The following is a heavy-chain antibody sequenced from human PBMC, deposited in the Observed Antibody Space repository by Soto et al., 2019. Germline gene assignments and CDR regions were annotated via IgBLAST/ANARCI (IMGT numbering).Heavy chain of an antibody. CDR3: ARSGFTIFGVVIEPQSGTYYYYGMDV. CDR1: GGTFSSYA. D-gene: IGHD3-3*01. Sequence: SVKVSCKASGGTFSSYAISWVRQAPGQGLEWMGGIIPIFGTANYAQKFQGRVTITADKSASTAYMELSSLRSEDTAVYYCARSGFTIFGVVIEPQSGTYYYYGMDVWGQGTTVTVSS. V-gene: IGHV1-69*06. CDR2: IIPIFGTA. J-gene: IGHJ6*02.